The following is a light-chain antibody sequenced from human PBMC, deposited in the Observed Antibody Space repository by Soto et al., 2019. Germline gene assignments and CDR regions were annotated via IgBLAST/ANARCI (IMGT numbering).Light chain of an antibody. J-gene: IGKJ1*01. CDR1: QSVSSY. Sequence: EIVLTQSPATLSLSPGERATLSCRASQSVSSYVAWYQQKPGQAPRLLIYDTSDRATGIPARFSGSGSGTDFTLTINSLEPEDFAVYYCQQRSSWLAWTFGQGTKVEIK. V-gene: IGKV3-11*01. CDR3: QQRSSWLAWT. CDR2: DTS.